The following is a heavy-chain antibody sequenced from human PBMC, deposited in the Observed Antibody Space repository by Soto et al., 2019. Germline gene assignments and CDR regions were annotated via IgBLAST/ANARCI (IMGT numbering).Heavy chain of an antibody. CDR3: ARGYSSGWYFAGGDFDY. V-gene: IGHV3-30-3*01. Sequence: GGSLRLSCAASGFTFSSYAMHWVRQAPGKGLEWVAVISYDGSNKYYADSVKGRFTISRDNSKNTLYLQMNSLRAEDTAVYYCARGYSSGWYFAGGDFDYWGQGTLVTVSS. CDR1: GFTFSSYA. D-gene: IGHD6-19*01. J-gene: IGHJ4*02. CDR2: ISYDGSNK.